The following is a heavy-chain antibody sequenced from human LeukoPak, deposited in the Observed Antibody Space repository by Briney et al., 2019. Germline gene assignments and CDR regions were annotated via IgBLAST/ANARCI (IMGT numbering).Heavy chain of an antibody. CDR2: ISGSGGST. V-gene: IGHV3-23*01. D-gene: IGHD3-10*01. J-gene: IGHJ4*02. CDR1: GFTFSSYA. Sequence: GSLRLSCAASGFTFSSYAMSWVRQAPGKGLEWVSAISGSGGSTYYADSVKGRFTISRDNSKNTLYLQMNSLRAEDTAVYYCAKVADYGSGSYHLLGYYFDYWGQGTLVTVSS. CDR3: AKVADYGSGSYHLLGYYFDY.